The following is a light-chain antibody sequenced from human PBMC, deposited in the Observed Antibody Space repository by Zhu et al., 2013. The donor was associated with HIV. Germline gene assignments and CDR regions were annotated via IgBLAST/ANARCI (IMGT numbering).Light chain of an antibody. CDR3: SSYTRSTTLV. CDR2: EVK. V-gene: IGLV2-14*01. CDR1: SSDIGAYNY. Sequence: QSALTQPASVSGSPGQSITISCTGTSSDIGAYNYVSWYQQESHKAPKLIIFEVKNRPSGVSGRFSGSKSGNTASLTISGLQAEDEADYYCSSYTRSTTLVFGGGTKLTVL. J-gene: IGLJ2*01.